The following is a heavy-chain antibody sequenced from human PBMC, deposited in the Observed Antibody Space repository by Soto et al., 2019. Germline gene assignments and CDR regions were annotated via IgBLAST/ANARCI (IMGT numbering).Heavy chain of an antibody. CDR1: GGSISSGGYY. D-gene: IGHD3-10*01. CDR2: IYYSGST. J-gene: IGHJ4*02. Sequence: QVQLQESGPGLVKPSQTLSLTCTVSGGSISSGGYYWSWIRQHPGKGLEWIGCIYYSGSTYYNPSRKSRVTISVDTSKNQFSLKLSSVTAADTAVYYGARGVTMVRGVIHTPYFDYWGQGTLVTVSS. CDR3: ARGVTMVRGVIHTPYFDY. V-gene: IGHV4-31*03.